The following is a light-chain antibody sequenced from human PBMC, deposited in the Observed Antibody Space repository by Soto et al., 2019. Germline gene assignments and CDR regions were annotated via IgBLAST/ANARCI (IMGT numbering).Light chain of an antibody. J-gene: IGKJ4*01. V-gene: IGKV3D-15*01. CDR1: QTVSDN. Sequence: VTISPGAVSLSAKERATLSCRASQTVSDNLAWYQQKPGQAPRLLIYGASTRATGIPARFSGSGSGTEFTFTFDILQSEDFVVYYCQLSAILLLTFAGGTKVDIK. CDR2: GAS. CDR3: QLSAILLLT.